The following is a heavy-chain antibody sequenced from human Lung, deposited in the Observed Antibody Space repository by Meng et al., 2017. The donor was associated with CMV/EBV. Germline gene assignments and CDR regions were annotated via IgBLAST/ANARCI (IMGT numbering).Heavy chain of an antibody. CDR2: INQDGNEK. CDR3: ATAYSRWPSDY. Sequence: ESXKISCAASGFTFSNHFMSWVRQAPGKGLEWVARINQDGNEKYYVDSVKGRFTISRDNAKNSLYLQMNSLRVDDTAVYYCATAYSRWPSDYWAREPWSPSPQ. J-gene: IGHJ4*02. V-gene: IGHV3-7*01. CDR1: GFTFSNHF. D-gene: IGHD4-11*01.